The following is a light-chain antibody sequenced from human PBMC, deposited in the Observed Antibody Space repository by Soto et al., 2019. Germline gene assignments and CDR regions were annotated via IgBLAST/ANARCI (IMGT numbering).Light chain of an antibody. Sequence: EIVMTQSPATLSVSPGEGATLSCRASQSVSSNLAWYQQKPGQAPRLLIYGASTRATGIPARFSGSGSGTEFTLTISSLQPDDFATYYCQQYNSYPLTFGGGTKVDIK. CDR2: GAS. V-gene: IGKV3-15*01. CDR1: QSVSSN. J-gene: IGKJ4*01. CDR3: QQYNSYPLT.